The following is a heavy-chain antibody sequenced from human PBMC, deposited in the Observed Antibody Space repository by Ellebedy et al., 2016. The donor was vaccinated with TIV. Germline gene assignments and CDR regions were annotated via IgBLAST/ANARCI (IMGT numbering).Heavy chain of an antibody. CDR1: GFTAFNFA. J-gene: IGHJ5*01. D-gene: IGHD2-2*01. CDR2: VGGGDDRT. Sequence: PGGSLRLSCEASGFTAFNFAMSWVRQAPGKGLEWVSAVGGGDDRTFYADAGKGRFTISRDNSKNTVTLQMQSLRAEDTALYYCAKGHTASFFYLFDSWGQGTLVTVSS. V-gene: IGHV3-23*01. CDR3: AKGHTASFFYLFDS.